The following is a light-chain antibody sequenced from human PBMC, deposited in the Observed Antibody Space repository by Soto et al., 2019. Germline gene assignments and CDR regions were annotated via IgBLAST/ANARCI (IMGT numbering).Light chain of an antibody. Sequence: QSVLTQPPSASGTPGQRVTISCSGSRSNIGSNTVNWYQQLPGTAPKLLIYSNNQRPSGVPDRFSGSKSGTSASLAISGLQSEDEADYYCAAWDDSLNVVVFGGGTKLTVL. J-gene: IGLJ2*01. CDR3: AAWDDSLNVVV. CDR2: SNN. V-gene: IGLV1-44*01. CDR1: RSNIGSNT.